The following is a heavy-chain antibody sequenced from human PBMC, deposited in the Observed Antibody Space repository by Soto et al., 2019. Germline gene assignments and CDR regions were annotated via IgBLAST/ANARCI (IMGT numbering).Heavy chain of an antibody. CDR3: ATVFDV. CDR2: IDTDGGGT. CDR1: GFTFRSHR. Sequence: EVQLVESGGGLVQPGGSLRVSCAASGFTFRSHRIHWVRQAPGKGLEWVSRIDTDGGGTSYADSVKGRFTISTDDAENTVYLQMNGLRVGDTAVYYCATVFDVWGQGPLVTVSS. V-gene: IGHV3-74*01. D-gene: IGHD4-17*01. J-gene: IGHJ4*02.